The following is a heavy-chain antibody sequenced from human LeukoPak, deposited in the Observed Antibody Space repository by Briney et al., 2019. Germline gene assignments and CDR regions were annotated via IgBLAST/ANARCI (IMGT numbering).Heavy chain of an antibody. Sequence: KAGGSLRLSCTTSGLTFSTSGFNWVRQAPGKGLEWVASIGPTGFDRYHADSIKGRFTISRDNANNFLYLQMGSLRAEDTAVYYCATETNGRHYDYWGQGTLLTVSS. CDR2: IGPTGFDR. V-gene: IGHV3-21*06. CDR1: GLTFSTSG. CDR3: ATETNGRHYDY. J-gene: IGHJ4*02. D-gene: IGHD1-14*01.